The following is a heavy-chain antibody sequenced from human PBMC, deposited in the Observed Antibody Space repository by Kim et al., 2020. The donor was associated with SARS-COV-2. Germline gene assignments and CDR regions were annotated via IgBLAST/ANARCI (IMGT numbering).Heavy chain of an antibody. D-gene: IGHD4-17*01. V-gene: IGHV1-46*01. Sequence: ASVKVSCKTSGYTFTSYYIHWVRQAPGQGLEWMGVINPSSGDTSYSPKFQGRVAMTRDTSTSTVYMELSSLRFEDTAVYYCARGGSVNGEGWGCSHHWGQGTLVTVSS. CDR2: INPSSGDT. CDR3: ARGGSVNGEGWGCSHH. CDR1: GYTFTSYY. J-gene: IGHJ1*01.